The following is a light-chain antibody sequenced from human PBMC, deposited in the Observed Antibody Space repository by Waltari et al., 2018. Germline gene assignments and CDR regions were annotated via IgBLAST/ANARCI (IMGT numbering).Light chain of an antibody. V-gene: IGLV2-8*01. CDR1: SSDVGGYNY. Sequence: QSALTQPPSASGSPGQSVTISCTGTSSDVGGYNYVSWYQQHPGKAPKLMLYEVTKRPSGVPDRFSGSKSGNTASLTVSGLQAEDEADYYCSSFAGTNQGAFGGGTKLTVL. CDR2: EVT. CDR3: SSFAGTNQGA. J-gene: IGLJ2*01.